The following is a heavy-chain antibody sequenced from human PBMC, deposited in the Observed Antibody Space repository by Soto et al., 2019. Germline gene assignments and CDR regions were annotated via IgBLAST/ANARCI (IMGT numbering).Heavy chain of an antibody. Sequence: QVQLVQSGAEVKKPGASVKVSCKASGYTFTSYAISWVRQAPGQGLEWMGWISAYNGNTNYAQKLQGRVTMTTDTSTTTVYMELRSLRSYATAVYYSARSGPPAGFWGQGPLVTVSS. CDR2: ISAYNGNT. J-gene: IGHJ4*02. CDR1: GYTFTSYA. CDR3: ARSGPPAGF. D-gene: IGHD3-10*01. V-gene: IGHV1-18*01.